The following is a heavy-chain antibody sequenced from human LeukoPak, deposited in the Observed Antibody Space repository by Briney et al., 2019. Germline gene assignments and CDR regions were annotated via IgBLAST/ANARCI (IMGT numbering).Heavy chain of an antibody. V-gene: IGHV1-69*06. J-gene: IGHJ6*03. D-gene: IGHD1-26*01. Sequence: ASVKVSCKASGGTFSSYAISWVRQAPGQGLEWMGGIIPMFGTANYAQKIQGRVTIIADKSTSTAYMELSSLRSEDTAVYYCACQIEVGATHRGFYYYMDVWGKGTTVTVSS. CDR1: GGTFSSYA. CDR3: ACQIEVGATHRGFYYYMDV. CDR2: IIPMFGTA.